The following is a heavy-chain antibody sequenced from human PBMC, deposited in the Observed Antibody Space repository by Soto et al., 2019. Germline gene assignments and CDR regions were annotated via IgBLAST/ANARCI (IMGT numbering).Heavy chain of an antibody. V-gene: IGHV3-23*01. CDR2: ISGSGGST. J-gene: IGHJ4*02. Sequence: GGSLRLSCAASGFIFSNYAMSWVRQAPGKGLEWVSAISGSGGSTYYADSVKGRFTISRDNSKNTLSLQMNSLRADDTAVYYCAPPGPPLDYWGQGTLVTVSS. CDR1: GFIFSNYA. CDR3: APPGPPLDY.